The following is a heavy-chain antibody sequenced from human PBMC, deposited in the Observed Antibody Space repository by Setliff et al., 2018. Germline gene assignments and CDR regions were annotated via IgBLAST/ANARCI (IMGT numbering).Heavy chain of an antibody. J-gene: IGHJ5*01. CDR2: IYNSDSR. D-gene: IGHD3-16*01. CDR1: GLIVSDIH. CDR3: ARDLGNWFDP. V-gene: IGHV3-53*01. Sequence: GESLKISCAVSGLIVSDIHMTWVRQTPGKGLEWLSVIYNSDSRYYADSAKGRFTTSRDDSKNTLYLQMNNLRAEDTAIYYCARDLGNWFDPWGQGTLVTVS.